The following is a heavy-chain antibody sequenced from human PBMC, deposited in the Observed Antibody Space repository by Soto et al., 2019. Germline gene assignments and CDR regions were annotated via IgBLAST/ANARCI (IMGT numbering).Heavy chain of an antibody. Sequence: GGSLRLSCAASGFTFSTFDMSWVRQPPGKGLEWVSVISGSGVNPYYADSVKGRFTISRDNSKTTLYLQMNSLRAEDTALYYCVRPAQLTKPNHKVGYYYGLDVWGQGTTVTVSS. CDR3: VRPAQLTKPNHKVGYYYGLDV. V-gene: IGHV3-23*01. J-gene: IGHJ6*02. CDR2: ISGSGVNP. D-gene: IGHD3-22*01. CDR1: GFTFSTFD.